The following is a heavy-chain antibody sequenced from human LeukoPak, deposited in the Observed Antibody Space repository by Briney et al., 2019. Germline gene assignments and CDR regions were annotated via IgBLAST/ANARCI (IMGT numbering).Heavy chain of an antibody. D-gene: IGHD6-19*01. Sequence: SETLSLTCAVYGGSFSGYYWSWIRQPPGKGLEWIGEINHSGSTNYNPSLKSRVTISVDTSKNQFSLKLRSVTAADTAVYYCARGPSSRYSSERNWFDSWGQGTRVTVSS. V-gene: IGHV4-34*01. CDR2: INHSGST. CDR3: ARGPSSRYSSERNWFDS. J-gene: IGHJ5*01. CDR1: GGSFSGYY.